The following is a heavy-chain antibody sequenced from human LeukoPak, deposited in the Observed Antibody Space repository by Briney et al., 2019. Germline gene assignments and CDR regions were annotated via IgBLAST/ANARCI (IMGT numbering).Heavy chain of an antibody. J-gene: IGHJ5*02. CDR2: TYLSGNT. V-gene: IGHV4-59*01. CDR1: GASIKNYY. D-gene: IGHD6-13*01. Sequence: PSETLSLTCSVSGASIKNYYWNWIRQPPGEGLEWIGNTYLSGNTNYNPSLKGRVTISLDTSKSQFSLKMSSVTAADTAVYYCAKACELGSWGQGTLVTISS. CDR3: AKACELGS.